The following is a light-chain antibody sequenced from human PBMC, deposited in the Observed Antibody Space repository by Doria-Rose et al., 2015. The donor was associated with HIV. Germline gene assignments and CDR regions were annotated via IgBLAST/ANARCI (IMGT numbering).Light chain of an antibody. Sequence: EIVLTQSPGTLSLSPGERATLSCRASQSFSSTYLAWYQQKPGQAPSLLIYDGSTRATGIPDRFSASGSGTDFTITINRLEPEDFAPYYCHQYGTSWTFGQGTKVEI. J-gene: IGKJ1*01. V-gene: IGKV3-20*01. CDR2: DGS. CDR1: QSFSSTY. CDR3: HQYGTSWT.